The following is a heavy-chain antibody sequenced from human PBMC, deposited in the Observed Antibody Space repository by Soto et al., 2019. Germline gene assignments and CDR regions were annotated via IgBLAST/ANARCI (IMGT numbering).Heavy chain of an antibody. J-gene: IGHJ4*02. CDR3: AGVAV. CDR1: GFTFSNYW. D-gene: IGHD6-19*01. V-gene: IGHV3-7*05. CDR2: IKVDGSEK. Sequence: EVQLVESGGGFVQPGGSLRLSCAASGFTFSNYWMSWVRQAPGKGLEWVANIKVDGSEKYYVDSVKGRFTISRDNAKNSRYLQMNSLRAEYTAVYYWAGVAVRGQGTLVTVSS.